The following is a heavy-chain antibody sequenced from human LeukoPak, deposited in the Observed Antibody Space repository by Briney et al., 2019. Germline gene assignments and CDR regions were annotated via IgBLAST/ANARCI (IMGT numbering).Heavy chain of an antibody. D-gene: IGHD2-2*01. V-gene: IGHV4-4*07. CDR2: IYTSGST. Sequence: SETLSLTCTVSGGSISSYYWSWIRQPAGKGLEWIGRIYTSGSTNYNPSLKSRVTMSVDTSKNQFSLKLSSVTAADTAVYYCARRVVPAAMGIDYYYYMDVWGKGTTVTISS. J-gene: IGHJ6*03. CDR3: ARRVVPAAMGIDYYYYMDV. CDR1: GGSISSYY.